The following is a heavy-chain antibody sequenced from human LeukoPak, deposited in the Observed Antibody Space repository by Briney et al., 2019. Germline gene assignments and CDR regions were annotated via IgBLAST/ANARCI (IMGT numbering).Heavy chain of an antibody. CDR1: GFTFSNYA. CDR3: ARDPNGDYIGAFEF. V-gene: IGHV3-23*01. D-gene: IGHD4-17*01. Sequence: GGSLRLSCAASGFTFSNYAVMWVRRAPGQGLEWVSAITSGGAPRYADSVKGRFTISRDNSKNTLYLQMNSLRVEDTAQYFCARDPNGDYIGAFEFWGQGTGVTVSS. J-gene: IGHJ3*01. CDR2: ITSGGAP.